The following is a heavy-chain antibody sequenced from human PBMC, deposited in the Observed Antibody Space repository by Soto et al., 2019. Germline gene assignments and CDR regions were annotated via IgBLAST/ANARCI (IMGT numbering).Heavy chain of an antibody. CDR3: ARLSIVVVPAAAANYNWFDP. D-gene: IGHD2-2*01. Sequence: PGESLKISCKCSGYSFTSYWISWVRQMPGKGLEWMGRIVPRDSYTNYSQSFQGHVTISPDKSISTAYLQWSSLKASDTAMYYCARLSIVVVPAAAANYNWFDPWGQGTLVTVSS. CDR1: GYSFTSYW. V-gene: IGHV5-10-1*01. CDR2: IVPRDSYT. J-gene: IGHJ5*02.